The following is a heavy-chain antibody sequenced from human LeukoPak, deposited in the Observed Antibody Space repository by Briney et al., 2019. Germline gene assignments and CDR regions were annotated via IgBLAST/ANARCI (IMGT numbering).Heavy chain of an antibody. D-gene: IGHD1-26*01. CDR1: GFTFSDYY. CDR2: ISSSGSTI. Sequence: GGSLRLSCAASGFTFSDYYMSWIRQAPGKGLEWVSYISSSGSTIYYADSVKGRFTISRDNAKSSLYLQMNSLRAEDTAVYCCARGKWELPVPRAFDIWGQGTMVTVSS. V-gene: IGHV3-11*01. CDR3: ARGKWELPVPRAFDI. J-gene: IGHJ3*02.